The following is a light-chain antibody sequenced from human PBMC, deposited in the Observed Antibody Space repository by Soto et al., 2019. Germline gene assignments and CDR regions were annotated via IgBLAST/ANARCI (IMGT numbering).Light chain of an antibody. CDR1: SSNIGAGYD. Sequence: QSVLTQPPSVSGATGQRVTISCTGSSSNIGAGYDVHWYQQLPVTAPKLLIYGNSNRPSGVPDRFSGSKSGTSASLAITRLEAEDADDYYCQAYNSSLSAYVFGTGTKLTVL. J-gene: IGLJ1*01. CDR2: GNS. CDR3: QAYNSSLSAYV. V-gene: IGLV1-40*01.